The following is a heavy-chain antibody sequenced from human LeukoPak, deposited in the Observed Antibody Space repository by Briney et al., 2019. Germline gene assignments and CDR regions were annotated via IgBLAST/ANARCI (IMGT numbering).Heavy chain of an antibody. CDR1: GFTLSSYE. CDR2: ISSSGSTI. Sequence: GGSLRLSCAASGFTLSSYEMNWVRQAPGKGLEWVSYISSSGSTIYYADSVKGRFTISRDNAKNSLYLQMNSLRAEDTAAYYCARDMVGAIGYWGQGTLVTVSS. J-gene: IGHJ4*02. D-gene: IGHD1-26*01. V-gene: IGHV3-48*03. CDR3: ARDMVGAIGY.